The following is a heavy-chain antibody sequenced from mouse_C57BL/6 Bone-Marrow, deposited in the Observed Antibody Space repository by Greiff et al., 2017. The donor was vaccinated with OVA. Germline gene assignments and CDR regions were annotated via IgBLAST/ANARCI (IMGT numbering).Heavy chain of an antibody. CDR3: TRGGSAMDY. CDR2: IDPETGGT. J-gene: IGHJ4*01. CDR1: GYTFTDYE. V-gene: IGHV1-15*01. Sequence: VQLKESGAELVRPGASVTLSCKASGYTFTDYEMHWVKQTPVHGLEWIGAIDPETGGTAYNQKFKGKAILTADKSSSTAYMELRSLTSEDSAVYYCTRGGSAMDYWGQGTSVTVSS.